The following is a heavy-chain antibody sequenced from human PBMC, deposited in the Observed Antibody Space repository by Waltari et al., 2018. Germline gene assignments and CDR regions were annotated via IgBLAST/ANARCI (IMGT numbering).Heavy chain of an antibody. J-gene: IGHJ5*02. CDR1: GAPISDYY. V-gene: IGHV4-4*07. CDR3: AREFDSSGYYYRAA. CDR2: IDPSGTT. Sequence: QVQLQESGPRLVKPSETLSLTCTVPGAPISDYYGRWIRQPAGKGLEGIGRIDPSGTTNYNPSLKSRVTMSGDTSKNQFSLRLRSVTVADTAVYYCAREFDSSGYYYRAAWGQGALVTVSS. D-gene: IGHD3-22*01.